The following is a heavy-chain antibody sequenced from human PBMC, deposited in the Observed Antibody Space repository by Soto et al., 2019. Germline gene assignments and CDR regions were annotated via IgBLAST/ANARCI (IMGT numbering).Heavy chain of an antibody. V-gene: IGHV3-30*18. J-gene: IGHJ6*02. D-gene: IGHD2-15*01. CDR3: AKDPRGPSKSVWYGMDV. Sequence: QVQLVESGGGVVQPGRSLRLSCAASGFTFSSYGMHWVRQAPGKGLGWVAVISYDGSNKYYADSVKGRFTISRDNSKNTLYLQMNSLRAEDTAVYYCAKDPRGPSKSVWYGMDVWGQGTTVTVSS. CDR1: GFTFSSYG. CDR2: ISYDGSNK.